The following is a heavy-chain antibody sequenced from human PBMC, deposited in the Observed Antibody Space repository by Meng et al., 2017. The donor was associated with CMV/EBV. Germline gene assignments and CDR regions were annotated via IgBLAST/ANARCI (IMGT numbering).Heavy chain of an antibody. CDR1: GFTFSRYW. CDR2: INSDGSRT. D-gene: IGHD2-8*01. V-gene: IGHV3-74*01. J-gene: IGHJ6*02. CDR3: TRGIPPVKEYGMEGYGMDI. Sequence: GGSLRLSCAGLGFTFSRYWMHWVRQAPGKGLVWVSRINSDGSRTRDTDSVKGRSTISRDNAKNTLYLQMNSLRAEDTAVYYCTRGIPPVKEYGMEGYGMDIWGRGTTVTVSS.